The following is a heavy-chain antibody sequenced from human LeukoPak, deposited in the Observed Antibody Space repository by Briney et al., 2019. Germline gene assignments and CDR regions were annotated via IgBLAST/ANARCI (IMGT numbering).Heavy chain of an antibody. D-gene: IGHD3-3*01. J-gene: IGHJ3*02. Sequence: SETLSLTCTVSGGSISSYYWSWIRQPAGKGLKWIGRIYTSGSTNYNPSLKSRVTMSVDTSKNQFSLKLSSVTAADTAVYYCARDDFWSGYRAFDIWGQGTMVTVSS. CDR3: ARDDFWSGYRAFDI. CDR1: GGSISSYY. CDR2: IYTSGST. V-gene: IGHV4-4*07.